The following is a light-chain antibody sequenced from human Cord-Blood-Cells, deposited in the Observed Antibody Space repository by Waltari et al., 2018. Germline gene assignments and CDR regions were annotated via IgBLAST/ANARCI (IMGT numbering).Light chain of an antibody. CDR2: GNS. J-gene: IGLJ1*01. V-gene: IGLV1-40*01. CDR3: QSYDSSLSGYV. CDR1: SSNIRAGHD. Sequence: QSVLTQPPSVSGAPGPRVPISCTGRSSNIRAGHDVHWYQHLPGTAPKLLIYGNSNRPSGVPDRFSGSKSGTSASLAITGLQAEDEADYYCQSYDSSLSGYVFGTGTKVTVL.